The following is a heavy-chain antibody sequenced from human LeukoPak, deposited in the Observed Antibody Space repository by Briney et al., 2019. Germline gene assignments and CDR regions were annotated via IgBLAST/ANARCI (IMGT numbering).Heavy chain of an antibody. Sequence: GGSLRLSCAASGFTFSSYWMHWVRQAPGKGLVWVSRINSDGSSTSYADSVEGRFTISRDNAKNTLYLQMNSLRAEDTAVYYCVRIPNSAGFPNWFDPWGQGTLVTVSS. CDR3: VRIPNSAGFPNWFDP. J-gene: IGHJ5*02. CDR2: INSDGSST. V-gene: IGHV3-74*01. CDR1: GFTFSSYW. D-gene: IGHD6-19*01.